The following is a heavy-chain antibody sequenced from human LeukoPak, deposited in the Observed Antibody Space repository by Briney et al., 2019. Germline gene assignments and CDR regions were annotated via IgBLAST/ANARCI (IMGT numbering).Heavy chain of an antibody. CDR1: GFTFSSYS. Sequence: PGGSLRLSCAASGFTFSSYSMNWVRQAPGKGLEWVSSISSSSSYIYYADSVKGRFTISRDNAKNSLYLQMNSLRAEDTAVYYCARTYYDILTGYNPYFDYWGQGTLVTVSS. V-gene: IGHV3-21*01. D-gene: IGHD3-9*01. CDR3: ARTYYDILTGYNPYFDY. J-gene: IGHJ4*02. CDR2: ISSSSSYI.